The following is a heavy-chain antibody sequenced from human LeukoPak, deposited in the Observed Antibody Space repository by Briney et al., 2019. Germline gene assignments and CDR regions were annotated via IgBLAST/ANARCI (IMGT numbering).Heavy chain of an antibody. V-gene: IGHV3-23*01. CDR1: GFTFNRNV. Sequence: GGSLRLSCAASGFTFNRNVMSWVRQAPGKGLEWVSAIIDDGSSTYYADSVKGRFSISRDNSKNTVYLQMNSLRAEDTAIYYCAKPHDSGWWMFDYWGQGTLVSVSS. D-gene: IGHD6-19*01. CDR2: IIDDGSST. CDR3: AKPHDSGWWMFDY. J-gene: IGHJ4*02.